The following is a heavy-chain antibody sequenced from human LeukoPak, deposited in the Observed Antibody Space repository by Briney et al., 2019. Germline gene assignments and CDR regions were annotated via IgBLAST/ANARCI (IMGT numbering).Heavy chain of an antibody. J-gene: IGHJ6*02. CDR3: ARDRTGDLGYGMDV. V-gene: IGHV3-13*01. D-gene: IGHD7-27*01. CDR1: GFTFSSYD. CDR2: IGTAGDT. Sequence: GGSLRLSCAASGFTFSSYDMHWVRQATGKGLEWVSAIGTAGDTYYPGSVKGRFTISRGNAKNSLYLQMNSLRAGDTAVYYCARDRTGDLGYGMDVWGQGTTVTISS.